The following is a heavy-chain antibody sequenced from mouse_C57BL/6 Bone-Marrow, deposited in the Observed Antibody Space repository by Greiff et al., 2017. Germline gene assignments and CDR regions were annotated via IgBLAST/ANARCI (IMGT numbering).Heavy chain of an antibody. CDR1: GYTFTGYW. Sequence: VKLQQPGAELMKPGASVKLSCKATGYTFTGYWIEWVKQRPGHGLEWIGEILPGSGSTNYNEKFKGKATFTADTSSSTAYMQLSSLTTEDSAIYYCASRGDTVVARGFAYWGQGTLVTVSA. V-gene: IGHV1-9*01. J-gene: IGHJ3*01. CDR2: ILPGSGST. D-gene: IGHD1-1*01. CDR3: ASRGDTVVARGFAY.